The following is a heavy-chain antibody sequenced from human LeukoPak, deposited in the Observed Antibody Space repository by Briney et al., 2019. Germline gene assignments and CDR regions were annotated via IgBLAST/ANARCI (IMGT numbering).Heavy chain of an antibody. CDR1: GFTFSRHN. CDR3: VSDRETQEQI. V-gene: IGHV3-64D*09. CDR2: ISYNGDST. D-gene: IGHD1-26*01. J-gene: IGHJ3*02. Sequence: GGSLRFSCSGSGFTFSRHNMHWVRQAPGKGLEYGSAISYNGDSTYYIDSVKGRFTISRDNSKNTLDLQMSSLRPEDTAVYYCVSDRETQEQIWGPGTLVTVSS.